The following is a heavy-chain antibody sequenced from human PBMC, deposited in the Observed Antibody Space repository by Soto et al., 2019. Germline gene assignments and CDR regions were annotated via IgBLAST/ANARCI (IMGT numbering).Heavy chain of an antibody. V-gene: IGHV4-4*07. J-gene: IGHJ6*02. Sequence: PETLSLTCTVSGGSMTGYYWSWIRQPAGKGLEWIGLIYRSGETNYNPSLKSRVTMSVDTSKNKFSLKVSSVTAADTAVYYCARGAAAGVDYGMDVWGQGTTVTVSS. D-gene: IGHD6-13*01. CDR3: ARGAAAGVDYGMDV. CDR1: GGSMTGYY. CDR2: IYRSGET.